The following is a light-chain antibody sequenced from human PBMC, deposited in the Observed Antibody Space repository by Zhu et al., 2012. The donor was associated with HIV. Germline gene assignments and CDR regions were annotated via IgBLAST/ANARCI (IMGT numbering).Light chain of an antibody. Sequence: EMVMTQSPATLSVSPGERATLSCRASQSVNNYLAWYQQKPGQAPRLLIYGASTRATDIPARFSGSGSGTEFTLTISSLRSEDFAIYYCQQYNNWPGTFGQGTKVEIK. CDR3: QQYNNWPGT. CDR1: QSVNNY. V-gene: IGKV3-15*01. J-gene: IGKJ1*01. CDR2: GAS.